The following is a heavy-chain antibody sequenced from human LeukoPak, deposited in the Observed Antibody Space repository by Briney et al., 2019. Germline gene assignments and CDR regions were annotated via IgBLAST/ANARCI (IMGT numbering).Heavy chain of an antibody. CDR1: GYTFTSYG. D-gene: IGHD6-13*01. CDR2: ISAYNGNT. Sequence: ASVKVSCKASGYTFTSYGISWVRQAPGQGLEWMGWISAYNGNTNYVQKLQGRVTMTTDTSTSTAYMELRSLRSDDTAVYYCAREQLAAAGYYYYGMDVWGQGTTVTVSS. V-gene: IGHV1-18*01. CDR3: AREQLAAAGYYYYGMDV. J-gene: IGHJ6*02.